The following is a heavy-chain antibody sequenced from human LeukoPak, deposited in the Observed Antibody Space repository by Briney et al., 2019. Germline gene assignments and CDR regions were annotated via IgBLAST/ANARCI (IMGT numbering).Heavy chain of an antibody. CDR3: AKDIKSGAAAGNNFDY. CDR1: GFTFDDYA. D-gene: IGHD6-13*01. V-gene: IGHV3-9*01. Sequence: PGRSLRLSCAASGFTFDDYAMHWVRQAPGKGLEWVSGISWNSGSIGYADSVKGRFTISRDNAKNSLYLQMNGLRAEDTALYYCAKDIKSGAAAGNNFDYWGQGTLVTVSS. CDR2: ISWNSGSI. J-gene: IGHJ4*02.